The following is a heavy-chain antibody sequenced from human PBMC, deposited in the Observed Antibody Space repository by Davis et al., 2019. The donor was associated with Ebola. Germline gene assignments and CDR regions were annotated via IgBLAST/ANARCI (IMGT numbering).Heavy chain of an antibody. CDR2: IYSGGST. CDR1: GFTVSSNY. CDR3: AKAYSTGWYDWYFDL. V-gene: IGHV3-53*01. J-gene: IGHJ2*01. D-gene: IGHD6-19*01. Sequence: GGSLRLSCAASGFTVSSNYMSWVRQAPGKGLEWVSVIYSGGSTYYADSVKGRFTISRDSSKNTLSLQMNSLRAEDSAVYYCAKAYSTGWYDWYFDLWGRGTLVIVSS.